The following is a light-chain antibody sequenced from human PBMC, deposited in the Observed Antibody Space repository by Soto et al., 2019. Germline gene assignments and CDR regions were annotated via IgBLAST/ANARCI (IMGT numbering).Light chain of an antibody. CDR3: QQRSNWPRT. CDR1: QSVSSY. V-gene: IGKV3-11*01. CDR2: DAS. J-gene: IGKJ1*01. Sequence: EIVLTQSPATLSLSPGERATLSCRASQSVSSYLAWYQQKPGQAPRLLIYDASNRATGIPARFSGSGSGTDFTLTISSLEPEDFAVYYCQQRSNWPRTFGQGDQGG.